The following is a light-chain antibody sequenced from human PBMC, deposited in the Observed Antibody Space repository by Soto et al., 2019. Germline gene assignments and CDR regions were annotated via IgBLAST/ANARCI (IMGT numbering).Light chain of an antibody. CDR1: QNINNDY. CDR2: GAS. Sequence: IVLTKSAAALSVSPGERATLSCRASQNINNDYLAWQQQKPGQPTRLLIYGASSRATGIPDRFSGSGSGTDFTLTISRLAPEDFAVYYCQQYGSSGTFGQGTKV. V-gene: IGKV3-20*01. CDR3: QQYGSSGT. J-gene: IGKJ1*01.